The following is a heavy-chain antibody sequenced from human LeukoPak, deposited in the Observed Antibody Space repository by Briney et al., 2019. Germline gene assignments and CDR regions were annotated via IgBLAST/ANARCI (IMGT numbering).Heavy chain of an antibody. CDR1: GFTFSSYW. D-gene: IGHD3-9*01. CDR3: ASRYFDWLAHFDY. J-gene: IGHJ4*02. V-gene: IGHV3-7*01. Sequence: GGSLRLSCAASGFTFSSYWMSWVRQAPGKGLEWVANIRQDGSEKYYVDSVKGRFTISRDNAKNSLYLQMNSLRAEDTAVYYCASRYFDWLAHFDYWGQGTLVTVSS. CDR2: IRQDGSEK.